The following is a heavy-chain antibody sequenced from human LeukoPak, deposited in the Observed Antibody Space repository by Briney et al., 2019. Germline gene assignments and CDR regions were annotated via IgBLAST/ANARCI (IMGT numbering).Heavy chain of an antibody. CDR2: IIPIFGTA. J-gene: IGHJ4*02. V-gene: IGHV1-69*05. Sequence: ASVKVSCKASGGTFSSYAISWVRQAPGQGLEWMGGIIPIFGTANYAQKFQGRVTITTDESTSTAYMELSSLRSEDTAMYYCATNRREYCSGGSCFSGIFDYWGQGTLVTVSS. CDR3: ATNRREYCSGGSCFSGIFDY. CDR1: GGTFSSYA. D-gene: IGHD2-15*01.